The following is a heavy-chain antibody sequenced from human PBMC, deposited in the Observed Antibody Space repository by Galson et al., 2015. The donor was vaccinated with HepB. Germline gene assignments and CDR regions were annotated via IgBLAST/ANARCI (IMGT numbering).Heavy chain of an antibody. CDR2: ISSSTI. D-gene: IGHD4-23*01. Sequence: SLRLSCAASGFTFSTYSMNWVRQAPGKGLEWVSYISSSTIYYADSVKGRFTISRDNAKNSLYLQMNSLRAEDTAVYYCATGRLRWYFDYWGQGTLVTVSS. CDR1: GFTFSTYS. V-gene: IGHV3-48*04. CDR3: ATGRLRWYFDY. J-gene: IGHJ4*02.